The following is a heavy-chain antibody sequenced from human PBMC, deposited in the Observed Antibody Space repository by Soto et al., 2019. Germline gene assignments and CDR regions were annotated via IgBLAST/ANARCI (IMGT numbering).Heavy chain of an antibody. Sequence: GGSLRLSCAASGFTFSNYAMTWARQAPGKGLEWVSSLLRSGSTAYYADSVRGRFTISSDTSANSLYLQMDSLRAEDTAIYYCAKDAVSGDGIWLMDSWGQGTVVTVSS. CDR2: LLRSGSTA. J-gene: IGHJ5*02. CDR3: AKDAVSGDGIWLMDS. V-gene: IGHV3-23*01. D-gene: IGHD4-17*01. CDR1: GFTFSNYA.